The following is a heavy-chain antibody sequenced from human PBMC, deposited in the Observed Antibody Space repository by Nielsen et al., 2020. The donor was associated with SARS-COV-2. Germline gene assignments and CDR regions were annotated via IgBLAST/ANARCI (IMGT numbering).Heavy chain of an antibody. Sequence: GESLKISCAASGFTFSNAWMSWVRQAPGKGLEWVGRIKSKTDGGTTDYAAPVKGRFTISRDDSKNTLYLQMNSLKTEDTAVYYCTTVWWELQPFDYWGQGTLVTVSS. CDR3: TTVWWELQPFDY. V-gene: IGHV3-15*01. CDR2: IKSKTDGGTT. CDR1: GFTFSNAW. J-gene: IGHJ4*02. D-gene: IGHD1-26*01.